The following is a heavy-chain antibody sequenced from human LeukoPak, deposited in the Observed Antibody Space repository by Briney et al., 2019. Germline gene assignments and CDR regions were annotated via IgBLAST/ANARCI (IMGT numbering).Heavy chain of an antibody. CDR3: AKGRTIFWSYYFDS. CDR2: FSGSGGST. Sequence: PGGSLRLSCAASGFIFSNYAMSWVRQAPGKGLEWVSGFSGSGGSTYYADSVKGRFTISRDNSKNTLYLQMNSLRADDTAVYFCAKGRTIFWSYYFDSWGQGTLVTVSS. V-gene: IGHV3-23*01. CDR1: GFIFSNYA. J-gene: IGHJ4*02. D-gene: IGHD3-3*01.